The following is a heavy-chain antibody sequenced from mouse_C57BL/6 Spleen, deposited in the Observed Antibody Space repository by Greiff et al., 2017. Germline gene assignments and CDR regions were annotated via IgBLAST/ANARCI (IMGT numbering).Heavy chain of an antibody. CDR3: TTPLYDGHWYFDV. Sequence: VQLQQSGAELVRPGASVKLSCTASGFNIKDYYMHWVKQRPEQGLEWIGRIDPEDGDTEYAPKFQGKATMTADTSSNTAYLQLSSLTSEDTAVYYCTTPLYDGHWYFDVWGTGTTVTVSS. CDR2: IDPEDGDT. V-gene: IGHV14-1*01. D-gene: IGHD2-3*01. J-gene: IGHJ1*03. CDR1: GFNIKDYY.